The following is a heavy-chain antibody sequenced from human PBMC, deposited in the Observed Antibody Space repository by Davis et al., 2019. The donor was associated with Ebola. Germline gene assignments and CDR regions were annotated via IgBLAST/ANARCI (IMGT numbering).Heavy chain of an antibody. D-gene: IGHD2-2*01. CDR2: IIPIFGTA. CDR1: GYTFTSYG. CDR3: ARSPPDIFRAGYCTSSNCWGPGDVGHMDV. J-gene: IGHJ6*03. Sequence: SVKVSCKASGYTFTSYGISWVRQAPGQGLEWMGGIIPIFGTANYAHNFQDRVTITADEFTSTVFMELSSLKFEDTAVYYFARSPPDIFRAGYCTSSNCWGPGDVGHMDVWGKGTTVTVSS. V-gene: IGHV1-69*13.